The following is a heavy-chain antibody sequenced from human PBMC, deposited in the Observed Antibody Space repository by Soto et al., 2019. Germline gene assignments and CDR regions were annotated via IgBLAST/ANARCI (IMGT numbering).Heavy chain of an antibody. CDR2: IWYDGSNK. Sequence: QVQLVESGGGVVQPGRSLRLSCAASGFTFSSYGMHWVHQAPGKGLEWVAVIWYDGSNKYYADSVKGRFTISRDNSKNTLYLQMNSLRAEDTAVYYCARDRRAYYDSSGYYPIGYYGMDVWGQGTTVTVSS. D-gene: IGHD3-22*01. V-gene: IGHV3-33*01. CDR3: ARDRRAYYDSSGYYPIGYYGMDV. J-gene: IGHJ6*02. CDR1: GFTFSSYG.